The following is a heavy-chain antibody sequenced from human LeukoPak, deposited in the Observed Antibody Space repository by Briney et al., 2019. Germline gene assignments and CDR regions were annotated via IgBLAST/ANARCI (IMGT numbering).Heavy chain of an antibody. J-gene: IGHJ4*02. V-gene: IGHV1-18*01. CDR3: ARSDDSHGSDY. D-gene: IGHD3-10*01. CDR2: SSAFSANT. Sequence: ASVKVSCKASGYTFSNYGIGWVRQAPGQGLEWMGWSSAFSANTNYAQKFQGRVTMTRDTSTSTVYMELSSLRTEDTAVYYCARSDDSHGSDYWGQGTLVTVSS. CDR1: GYTFSNYG.